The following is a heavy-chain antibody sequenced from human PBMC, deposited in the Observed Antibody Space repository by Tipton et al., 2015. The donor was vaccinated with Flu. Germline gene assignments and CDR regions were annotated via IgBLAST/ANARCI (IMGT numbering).Heavy chain of an antibody. J-gene: IGHJ1*01. V-gene: IGHV4-61*02. CDR3: ARGGQWVDEDFQH. D-gene: IGHD6-19*01. Sequence: TLSLTCTVSGGSISSGSYYWSWIRQPAGKGLEWIGRIYTSGSTNYNPSLKSRVTISVDTSKNQFSLKLSSVTAADTAVYYCARGGQWVDEDFQHWVQGTLVTVSS. CDR1: GGSISSGSYY. CDR2: IYTSGST.